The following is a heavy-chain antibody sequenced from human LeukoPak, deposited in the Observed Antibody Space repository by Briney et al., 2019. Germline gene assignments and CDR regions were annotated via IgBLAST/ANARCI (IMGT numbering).Heavy chain of an antibody. CDR2: INTNTGNP. CDR1: GYTFTSYA. CDR3: ARELRFLEWYPSYYYYGMDV. D-gene: IGHD3-3*01. J-gene: IGHJ6*02. Sequence: GASVKVSCKASGYTFTSYAMNWVRQAPGQGLEWMGWINTNTGNPTYAQGFTGRFVFSLDTSVSTAYLQISSLKAEDTAVYYCARELRFLEWYPSYYYYGMDVWGQGTTVTVSS. V-gene: IGHV7-4-1*02.